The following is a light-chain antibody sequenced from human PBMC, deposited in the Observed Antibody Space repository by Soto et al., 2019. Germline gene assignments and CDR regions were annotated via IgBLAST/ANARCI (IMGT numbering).Light chain of an antibody. CDR2: EVN. Sequence: QSALTQPPSASGSPGQSVTISCTGTSSDVGNYDSVSWYQHHPGKAPQAVIYEVNKRPSGVPDRFSGSKSGNTASLTVSGLQAEDEGDYYCSSYTGSSTLYVFGTGTKVTVL. CDR3: SSYTGSSTLYV. J-gene: IGLJ1*01. CDR1: SSDVGNYDS. V-gene: IGLV2-8*01.